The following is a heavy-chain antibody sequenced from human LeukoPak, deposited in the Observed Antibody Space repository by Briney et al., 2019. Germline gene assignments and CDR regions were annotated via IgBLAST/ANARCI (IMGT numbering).Heavy chain of an antibody. V-gene: IGHV4-39*01. Sequence: PSETLSLTCTVSGGSISSSSYYWGWIRQPPGKGLEWIGSIYYSGSTYYNPSLKSRATISVDTSKNQFSLKLSSVTAADTAMYYCARTYYDFWSGYYDWARVRGAFDIWGQGTMVTVSS. D-gene: IGHD3-3*01. CDR3: ARTYYDFWSGYYDWARVRGAFDI. CDR2: IYYSGST. J-gene: IGHJ3*02. CDR1: GGSISSSSYY.